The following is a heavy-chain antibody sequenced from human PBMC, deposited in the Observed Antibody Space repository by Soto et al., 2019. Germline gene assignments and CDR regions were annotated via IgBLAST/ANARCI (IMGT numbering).Heavy chain of an antibody. CDR3: AKDLMKVTPYDAFDI. V-gene: IGHV3-30*18. CDR2: ISYDGSNK. J-gene: IGHJ3*02. D-gene: IGHD2-21*02. Sequence: PGGSLRLSCAASGFTFSSYGMHWVRQAPGKGLEWVAVISYDGSNKYYADSVKGRFTISRDNSKNTLYLQMNSLRAEDMAVYYCAKDLMKVTPYDAFDIWGQGTMVTVSS. CDR1: GFTFSSYG.